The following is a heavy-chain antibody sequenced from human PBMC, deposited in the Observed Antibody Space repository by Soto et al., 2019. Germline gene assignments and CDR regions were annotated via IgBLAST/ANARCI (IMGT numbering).Heavy chain of an antibody. J-gene: IGHJ4*02. CDR1: GFILSNNG. V-gene: IGHV3-30*02. D-gene: IGHD3-10*02. Sequence: GGSLRLSCVGSGFILSNNGMHWVHQTPGKGLEWVAFMSYDGSDTFYADSVKGRFTISRDNSKNTLFLHMSNLRAEDTAMYYCTIVRVADSALDHWGQGTLVTVSS. CDR2: MSYDGSDT. CDR3: TIVRVADSALDH.